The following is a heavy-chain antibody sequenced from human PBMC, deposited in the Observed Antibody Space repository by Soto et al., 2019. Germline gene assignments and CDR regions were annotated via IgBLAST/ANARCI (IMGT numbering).Heavy chain of an antibody. Sequence: QVQLVQSGAEVKKPGASVKVSCKASGYTFTSYAMHWVRQAPGQRLEWMGWINAGNGNTKYSQKFQGRVTITRDTSASTAYMELSSLRSEDTAVYYCSRDRAATFWFYPWGQGTLVTVSS. D-gene: IGHD2-15*01. CDR1: GYTFTSYA. J-gene: IGHJ5*02. CDR3: SRDRAATFWFYP. V-gene: IGHV1-3*01. CDR2: INAGNGNT.